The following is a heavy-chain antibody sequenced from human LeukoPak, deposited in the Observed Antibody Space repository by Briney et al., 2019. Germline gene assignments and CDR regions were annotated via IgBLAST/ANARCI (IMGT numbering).Heavy chain of an antibody. J-gene: IGHJ3*02. CDR1: GFTFSSYA. Sequence: GGSLRLSCAASGFTFSSYAMSWVRQAPGKGLEWVSAISGSGGSKYYADSVKGRFTISRDNSKNTLYVQMNSLRAEDTAVYYCAKQTSWYYYGWGSRLPNAFDIWGQGTMATVSS. V-gene: IGHV3-23*01. D-gene: IGHD3-10*01. CDR2: ISGSGGSK. CDR3: AKQTSWYYYGWGSRLPNAFDI.